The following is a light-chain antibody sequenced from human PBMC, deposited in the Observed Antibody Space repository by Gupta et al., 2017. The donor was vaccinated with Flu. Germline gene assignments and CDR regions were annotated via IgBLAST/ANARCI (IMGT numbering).Light chain of an antibody. J-gene: IGKJ1*01. Sequence: DTLMTQSPSTLSASVGDRITMTCRASQSVADLVAWYQQRPGKAPQLLIYKGSRLQDGVPSRFSGIRSGTDFSLTISGLQPDDFATYYCQQYKDYPRTFGLGTRVEIK. CDR3: QQYKDYPRT. CDR2: KGS. CDR1: QSVADL. V-gene: IGKV1-5*03.